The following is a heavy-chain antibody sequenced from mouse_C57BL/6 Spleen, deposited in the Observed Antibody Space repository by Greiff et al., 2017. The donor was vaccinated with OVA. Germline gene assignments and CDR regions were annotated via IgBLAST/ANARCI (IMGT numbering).Heavy chain of an antibody. V-gene: IGHV1-50*01. CDR1: GYTFTSYW. D-gene: IGHD2-1*01. Sequence: QVQLQQPGAELVKPGASVKLSCKASGYTFTSYWMQWVKQRPGQGLEWIGEIDPSDSYTNYNQKFKGKATLTVDTSSSTAYMQLSSLTSEDSAVYYCSVAVYYVNYNWFAYWGQGTLVTVSA. CDR3: SVAVYYVNYNWFAY. J-gene: IGHJ3*01. CDR2: IDPSDSYT.